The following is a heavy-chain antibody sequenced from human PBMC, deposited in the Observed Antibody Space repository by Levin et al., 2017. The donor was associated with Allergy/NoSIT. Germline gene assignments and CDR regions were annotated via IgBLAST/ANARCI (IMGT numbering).Heavy chain of an antibody. Sequence: SLKISCAASGFTFDDYAMHWVRQAPGKGLEWVSGISWNSGSIGYADSVKGRFTISRDNAKNSLYLQMNSLRAEDTALYYCAKDQRLRLGESRGVAFDSWGQGTMVTVSS. CDR1: GFTFDDYA. CDR3: AKDQRLRLGESRGVAFDS. V-gene: IGHV3-9*01. CDR2: ISWNSGSI. D-gene: IGHD3-16*01. J-gene: IGHJ3*02.